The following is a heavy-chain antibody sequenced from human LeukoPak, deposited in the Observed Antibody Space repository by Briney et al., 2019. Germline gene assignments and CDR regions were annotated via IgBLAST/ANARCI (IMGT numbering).Heavy chain of an antibody. Sequence: GGSLTLSCAASGFTMSDYYMSWIRQAPGKGLELLSYISGTNTYITYADSVKARFTISRDNAKNSLYLQMNSLRAEDTAVYYCARADLGGGATNYWGQGTLVTVSS. CDR2: ISGTNTYI. CDR3: ARADLGGGATNY. J-gene: IGHJ4*02. V-gene: IGHV3-11*06. D-gene: IGHD1-26*01. CDR1: GFTMSDYY.